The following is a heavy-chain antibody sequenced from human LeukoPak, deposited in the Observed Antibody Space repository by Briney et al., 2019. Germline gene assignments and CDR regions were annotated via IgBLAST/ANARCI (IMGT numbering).Heavy chain of an antibody. Sequence: TGGSLRLSCAASGFTFDNYAMHWVRQAPGKGLEWVSGISWNSGSIGYADSVKGRFTISRDNAKNTLYLQMNSLRAEDTAVYYCARDPKGYGDFLDYWGQGTLVTVSS. D-gene: IGHD4-17*01. CDR1: GFTFDNYA. CDR3: ARDPKGYGDFLDY. V-gene: IGHV3-9*01. CDR2: ISWNSGSI. J-gene: IGHJ4*02.